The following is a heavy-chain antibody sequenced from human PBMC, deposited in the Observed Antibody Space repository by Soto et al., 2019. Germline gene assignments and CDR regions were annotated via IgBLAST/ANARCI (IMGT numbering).Heavy chain of an antibody. CDR2: ISAYNGNT. Sequence: ASVKVSCKASGYTFTSYGISWVRQAPGQGLEWMGWISAYNGNTNYAQKLQGRVTMTTDTSTSTAYMELRSLRSDDTAVYYCAREASVSSIAVAGTIGPYYYYGMDVWGQGTTVTVSS. D-gene: IGHD6-19*01. CDR1: GYTFTSYG. J-gene: IGHJ6*02. V-gene: IGHV1-18*01. CDR3: AREASVSSIAVAGTIGPYYYYGMDV.